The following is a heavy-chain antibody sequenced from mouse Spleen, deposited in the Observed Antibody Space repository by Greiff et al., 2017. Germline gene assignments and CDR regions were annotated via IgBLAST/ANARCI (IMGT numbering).Heavy chain of an antibody. J-gene: IGHJ2*01. CDR1: GYSFTSYW. D-gene: IGHD1-1*01. Sequence: VQLQQSGTVLARPGASVKMSCKASGYSFTSYWMHWVKQRPGQGLEWIGAIYPGNSDTSYNQKFKGKAKLTAVTSASTAYMELSSLTNEDSAVYYCTITTVVEEDYFDYWGQGTTLTVSS. CDR2: IYPGNSDT. CDR3: TITTVVEEDYFDY. V-gene: IGHV1-5*01.